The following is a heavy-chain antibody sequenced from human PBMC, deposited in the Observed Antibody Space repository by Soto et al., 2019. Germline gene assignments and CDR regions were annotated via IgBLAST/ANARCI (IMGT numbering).Heavy chain of an antibody. D-gene: IGHD2-2*01. J-gene: IGHJ6*02. CDR3: ARPTCSYAYYYYYVLDV. CDR1: GGTFSSYA. V-gene: IGHV1-69*06. CDR2: IIPIFGTA. Sequence: SVKVSCKASGGTFSSYAISWVRQAPGQGLEWMGGIIPIFGTANYAQKFQGRVTITADKSTSTAYMELSSLRSEDTAVYYCARPTCSYAYYYYYVLDVWGQGATVTVSS.